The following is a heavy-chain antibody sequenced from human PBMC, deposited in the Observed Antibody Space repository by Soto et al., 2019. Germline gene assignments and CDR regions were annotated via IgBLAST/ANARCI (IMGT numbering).Heavy chain of an antibody. V-gene: IGHV1-46*01. CDR1: GYTFTSYY. J-gene: IGHJ4*02. Sequence: ASVKVSCKASGYTFTSYYMHWVQQAPGQGLEWMGIINPSGGSTSYAQKFQGRVTMTRDTSTSTVYMELSSLRSEDTAVYYCARLITMVRGVMSYYFDYWGQGXLVTVSS. D-gene: IGHD3-10*01. CDR3: ARLITMVRGVMSYYFDY. CDR2: INPSGGST.